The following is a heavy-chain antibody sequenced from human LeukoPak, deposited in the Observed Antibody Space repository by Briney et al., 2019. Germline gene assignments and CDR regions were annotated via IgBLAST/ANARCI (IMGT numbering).Heavy chain of an antibody. CDR3: ARERTSRPEA. V-gene: IGHV1-69*04. CDR1: GATFGSYT. CDR2: IIPIVNVP. Sequence: SVKVSRTTSGATFGSYTITWVRQAPGQGLEWMGRIIPIVNVPNYTQKFQGRLTITADTSTNTAYMELNSLISEDTAVYFCARERTSRPEAWGQGTLIIVSS. J-gene: IGHJ5*01. D-gene: IGHD1-14*01.